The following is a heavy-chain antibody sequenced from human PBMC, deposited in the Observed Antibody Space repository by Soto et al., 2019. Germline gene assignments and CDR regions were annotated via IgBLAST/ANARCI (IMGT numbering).Heavy chain of an antibody. CDR2: IYYSGST. Sequence: QVQLQESGPGLVKPSQTLSLTCAVSGGSISSGGYYWSWIRQHPGKGLEWIGYIYYSGSTYYNPSLKSRVTISVDTSKNQFSLKLSSVTAADTAVYYCARAYSNYTYYYGMDVWGQGTTVTVSS. V-gene: IGHV4-31*11. D-gene: IGHD4-4*01. CDR3: ARAYSNYTYYYGMDV. J-gene: IGHJ6*02. CDR1: GGSISSGGYY.